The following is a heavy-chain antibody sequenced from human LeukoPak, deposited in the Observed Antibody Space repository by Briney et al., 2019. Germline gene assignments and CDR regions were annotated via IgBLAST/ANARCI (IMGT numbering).Heavy chain of an antibody. CDR1: GFTFSSYS. D-gene: IGHD3-10*01. V-gene: IGHV3-48*04. J-gene: IGHJ4*02. CDR2: ISSSGSTI. Sequence: PGGSLRLSCAASGFTFSSYSMNWVRQAPGKGLEWVSSISSSGSTIYYADSVKGRFTISRDNAKNSLYLQMDSLRAEDTAVYYCAGGPYYYGSGSYPMEDYWGQGTLVTVSS. CDR3: AGGPYYYGSGSYPMEDY.